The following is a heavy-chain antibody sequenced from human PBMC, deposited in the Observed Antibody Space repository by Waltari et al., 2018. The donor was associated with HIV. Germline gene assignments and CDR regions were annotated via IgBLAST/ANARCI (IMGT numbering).Heavy chain of an antibody. Sequence: EVQLVESGGGLIQPGGSLRLSCSASGFTVSSTYMSWVRQAPGKGLEWVSVIYSGGSTYYADSVKGRFTISRDNSKNTLYLQMNSLRAEDTAVYYCARVGVITTYYYGMDVWGQGTTVTVSS. V-gene: IGHV3-53*01. CDR1: GFTVSSTY. CDR3: ARVGVITTYYYGMDV. J-gene: IGHJ6*02. D-gene: IGHD3-10*01. CDR2: IYSGGST.